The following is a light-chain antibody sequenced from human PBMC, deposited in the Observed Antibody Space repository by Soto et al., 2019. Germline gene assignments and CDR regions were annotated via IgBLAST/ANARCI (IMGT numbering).Light chain of an antibody. CDR1: SSNIGNNY. CDR2: DNN. J-gene: IGLJ2*01. CDR3: GTWDGSLSGVV. V-gene: IGLV1-51*01. Sequence: QSVLTQPPSVSAAPGQKVTISCSGSSSNIGNNYVSWYQQLPGTAPKLLIYDNNERPSGIPDRFSGSKSGTSATLGITGLQTGDEADYYCGTWDGSLSGVVFGGGTKLTFL.